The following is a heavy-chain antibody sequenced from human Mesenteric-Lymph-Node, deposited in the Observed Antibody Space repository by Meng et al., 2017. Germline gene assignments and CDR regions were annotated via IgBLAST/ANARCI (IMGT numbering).Heavy chain of an antibody. V-gene: IGHV3-33*01. CDR2: IWYDGSNK. D-gene: IGHD6-6*01. Sequence: GGSLRLSCAASGFTFSSYGMHWVRQAPGKGLEWVAVIWYDGSNKYYADSVKGRFTISRDNSKNTLYLQMNSLTAEDTAVYYCARDLDERPVLDYWGQGTLVTVSS. CDR3: ARDLDERPVLDY. J-gene: IGHJ4*02. CDR1: GFTFSSYG.